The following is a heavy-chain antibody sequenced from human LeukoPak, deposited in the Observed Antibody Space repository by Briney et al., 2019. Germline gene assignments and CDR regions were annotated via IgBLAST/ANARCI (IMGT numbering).Heavy chain of an antibody. CDR1: GFTFSSYG. CDR2: ISYDGSNK. Sequence: GRSLRLSCAASGFTFSSYGMHWVRQAPGKGLEWVAVISYDGSNKYYADSVKGRFTISRDNSKNTLYLQMNFLRAEDTALCYCAICGYTYGTNPFDYWGQGTLVTVSS. CDR3: AICGYTYGTNPFDY. V-gene: IGHV3-30*03. J-gene: IGHJ4*02. D-gene: IGHD5-18*01.